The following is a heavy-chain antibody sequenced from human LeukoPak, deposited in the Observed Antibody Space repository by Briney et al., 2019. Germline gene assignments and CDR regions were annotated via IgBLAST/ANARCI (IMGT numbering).Heavy chain of an antibody. CDR3: ARLVAGPPGNFDY. D-gene: IGHD6-19*01. J-gene: IGHJ4*02. CDR1: GFTFSSYS. CDR2: ISSSSSYI. Sequence: PGGSLRLSCAASGFTFSSYSMNWVRQAPGKGLEWVSSISSSSSYIYYADSVKGRFTISRDNAKNSLYLQMNSLRAEDTAVYYCARLVAGPPGNFDYWGRGTLVTVSS. V-gene: IGHV3-21*01.